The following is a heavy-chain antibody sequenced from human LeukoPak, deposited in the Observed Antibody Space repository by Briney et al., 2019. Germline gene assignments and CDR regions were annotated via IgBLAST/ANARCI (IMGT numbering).Heavy chain of an antibody. CDR2: ISGSGGTT. V-gene: IGHV3-23*01. CDR1: GFTFNSYS. Sequence: PGGSLRLSCAASGFTFNSYSMNWVRQAPGRGLEWVSAISGSGGTTLYADSVKGRFTISRDNPKSTLYLQMNSLRAEDTAVYYCAKDQGIQLWLKYFQHWGQGTLVTVSS. D-gene: IGHD5-18*01. CDR3: AKDQGIQLWLKYFQH. J-gene: IGHJ1*01.